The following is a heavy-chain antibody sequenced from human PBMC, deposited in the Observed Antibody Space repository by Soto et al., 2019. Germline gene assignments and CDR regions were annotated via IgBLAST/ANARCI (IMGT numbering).Heavy chain of an antibody. J-gene: IGHJ5*02. Sequence: GGSLRLSCAASGFTFSSYNMNWVRQAPGKGLEWVSSISSRSSYIYYADSVKGRFTISRDNAKNSLYLQMNSLRAEDTAVYYCAGTTVTTFGDWFDPWGQGTLVTAPQ. CDR1: GFTFSSYN. CDR2: ISSRSSYI. CDR3: AGTTVTTFGDWFDP. D-gene: IGHD4-17*01. V-gene: IGHV3-21*01.